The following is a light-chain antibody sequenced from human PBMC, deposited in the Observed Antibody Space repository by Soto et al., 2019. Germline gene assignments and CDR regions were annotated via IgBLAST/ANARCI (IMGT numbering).Light chain of an antibody. CDR2: DVN. CDR1: SSDIGAYNY. Sequence: ALTQPASLSGSPGQSITISCTGTSSDIGAYNYVSWYQQHPGKAPKLMIYDVNIRPSGVSNRFSGSKSGNTASLTISGLQAEDEADYYCTSWTTSTTMIFGGGTKVTVL. V-gene: IGLV2-14*03. CDR3: TSWTTSTTMI. J-gene: IGLJ2*01.